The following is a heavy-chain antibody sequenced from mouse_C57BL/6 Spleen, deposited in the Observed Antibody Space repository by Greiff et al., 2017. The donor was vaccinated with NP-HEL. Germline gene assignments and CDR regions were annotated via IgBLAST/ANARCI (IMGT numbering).Heavy chain of an antibody. V-gene: IGHV1-4*01. J-gene: IGHJ3*01. CDR2: INPSSGYT. CDR1: GYTFTSYT. D-gene: IGHD2-4*01. CDR3: ARNYDYSWFAY. Sequence: QVHVKQSGAELARPGASVKMSCKASGYTFTSYTMHWVKQRPGQGLEWIGYINPSSGYTKYNQKFKDKATLTADKSSSTAYMQLSSLTSEDSAVYYCARNYDYSWFAYWGQGTLVTVSA.